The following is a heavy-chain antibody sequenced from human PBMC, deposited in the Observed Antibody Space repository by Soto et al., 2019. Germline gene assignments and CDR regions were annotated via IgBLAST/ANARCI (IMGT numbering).Heavy chain of an antibody. CDR3: ASLPARPYYSYGMDV. CDR2: IIPIFGTA. V-gene: IGHV1-69*01. J-gene: IGHJ6*02. CDR1: GGTFSSYA. D-gene: IGHD6-6*01. Sequence: QVQLVQSGAEVNKPGSSVKVSCKAPGGTFSSYAISWLRQAPGQGLEWMGGIIPIFGTANYAQKFQGRVTITADESTSTAYMELSSLRSEDTAVYYCASLPARPYYSYGMDVWGQGTTVTVSS.